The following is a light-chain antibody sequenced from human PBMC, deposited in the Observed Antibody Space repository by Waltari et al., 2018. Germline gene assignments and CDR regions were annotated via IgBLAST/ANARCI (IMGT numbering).Light chain of an antibody. J-gene: IGLJ3*02. CDR3: VLYMGSVV. CDR2: NTD. CDR1: SGSVSPTHS. V-gene: IGLV8-61*01. Sequence: QTVVTQEPSFSVSPGGTVTLTCGLTSGSVSPTHSASWYRQTPGQAPRTLIHNTDTRSSGVPDRFSGSILGNKAALTITGAQADDESDYYCVLYMGSVVFGGGTKLTVL.